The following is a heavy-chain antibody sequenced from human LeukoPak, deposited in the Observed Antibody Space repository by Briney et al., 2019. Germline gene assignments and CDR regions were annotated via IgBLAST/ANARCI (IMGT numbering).Heavy chain of an antibody. CDR2: IKEDGSEK. D-gene: IGHD3-10*01. J-gene: IGHJ4*02. CDR3: ARTIRGY. V-gene: IGHV3-7*03. CDR1: GLTFSNYW. Sequence: GGSLRLSCAASGLTFSNYWMSWVRQAPGKGLEWVANIKEDGSEKHYVDSVKGRFTISRDNAKNSLYLRMNSLRVEDTAVYYCARTIRGYWGQGTLVTVSS.